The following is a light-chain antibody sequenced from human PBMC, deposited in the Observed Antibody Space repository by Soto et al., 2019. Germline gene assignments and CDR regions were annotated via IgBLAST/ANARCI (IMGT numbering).Light chain of an antibody. J-gene: IGKJ4*01. CDR1: RVVVGT. V-gene: IGKV3-15*01. CDR2: DTS. Sequence: EVVMRQSPATLSVSPLQGTTFSCRVSRVVVGTLSCYQHKPGQGPRLLIYDTSTRATRVPTRYSGSRSGAELSLTINSLRSDDFAVYYCQPYKSWSLTFDGGTKV. CDR3: QPYKSWSLT.